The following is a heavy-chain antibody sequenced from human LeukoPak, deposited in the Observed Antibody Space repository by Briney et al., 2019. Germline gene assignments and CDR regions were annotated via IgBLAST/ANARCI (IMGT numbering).Heavy chain of an antibody. CDR2: IYYSGST. Sequence: PSETLSLTCTVSGGSISSYYWSWIRQPPGKGVEWIGYIYYSGSTNYNPSLKSRVTISVDTSKNQFSLKLSSVTAADTAVYYCARVGTYGSGSYLSWLDYWGQGTLVTVSS. V-gene: IGHV4-59*01. D-gene: IGHD3-10*01. CDR1: GGSISSYY. J-gene: IGHJ4*02. CDR3: ARVGTYGSGSYLSWLDY.